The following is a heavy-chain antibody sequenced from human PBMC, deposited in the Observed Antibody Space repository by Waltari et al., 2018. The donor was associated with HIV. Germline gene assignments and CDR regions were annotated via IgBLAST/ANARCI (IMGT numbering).Heavy chain of an antibody. CDR1: GGSISSSSYY. CDR2: IYYSGST. D-gene: IGHD1-26*01. CDR3: ARWLGGSHNWFDP. Sequence: QLQLQESGPGLVKPSETLSLTCTVSGGSISSSSYYWGWIRQPPGKGLEWIGSIYYSGSTYYNPSLKSRVTISVDTAKNQFSLKLSSVTAADTAVYYCARWLGGSHNWFDPWGQGTLVTVSS. V-gene: IGHV4-39*01. J-gene: IGHJ5*02.